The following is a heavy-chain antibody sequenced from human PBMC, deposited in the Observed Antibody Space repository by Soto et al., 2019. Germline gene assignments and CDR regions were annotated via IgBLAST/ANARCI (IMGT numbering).Heavy chain of an antibody. CDR3: ARHGPRVYYDNSDYYYYGMDV. J-gene: IGHJ6*02. Sequence: GESLKSSCKGSGYSFTIYWIGWVLQMPGKGLEWMGIIYPGDSDTRYSPSFQGQVTISADKSISTAYLQWSSLKASDTAMYYCARHGPRVYYDNSDYYYYGMDVWGQGTTVTVSS. V-gene: IGHV5-51*01. CDR1: GYSFTIYW. D-gene: IGHD3-22*01. CDR2: IYPGDSDT.